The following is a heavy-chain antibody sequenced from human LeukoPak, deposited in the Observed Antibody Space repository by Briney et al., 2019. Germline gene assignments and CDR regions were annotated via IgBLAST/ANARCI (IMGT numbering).Heavy chain of an antibody. CDR2: INSDGSRT. D-gene: IGHD6-13*01. CDR3: ARGSWSAADTNIDY. V-gene: IGHV3-74*01. CDR1: GFTLSTYW. Sequence: PGTSLRLSCAASGFTLSTYWMHWVRQGPGKGLVWVSCINSDGSRTTYADSVKGRFTISRDNAKNTLYLQMNTLRVEDTAVYYCARGSWSAADTNIDYWGQGTLVTVSS. J-gene: IGHJ4*02.